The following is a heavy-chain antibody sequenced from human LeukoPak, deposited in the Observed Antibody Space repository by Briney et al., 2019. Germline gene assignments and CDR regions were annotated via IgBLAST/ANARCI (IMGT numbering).Heavy chain of an antibody. V-gene: IGHV1-69*06. J-gene: IGHJ5*02. CDR1: GGTFSSYA. Sequence: SVKVSCKASGGTFSSYAISWVRQAPGQGLEWMGGIIPIFGTANYAQKFQGRVTITADKSTSTAYMELSSLRSEDTAVYYCASSLYTLTYSSSENWFDPWGQGTLVTVSS. CDR2: IIPIFGTA. CDR3: ASSLYTLTYSSSENWFDP. D-gene: IGHD6-6*01.